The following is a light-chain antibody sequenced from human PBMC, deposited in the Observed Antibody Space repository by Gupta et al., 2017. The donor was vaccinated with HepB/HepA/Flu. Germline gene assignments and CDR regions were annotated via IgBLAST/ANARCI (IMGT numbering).Light chain of an antibody. Sequence: IVMPQSPATLSVSPGERATRSCRASQSVSSNLAWYQQKPGQAPRLLIYGASTRATGIPARFSGSGSGTEFTLTISSLQSEDFAVYHCQQYNNWPPLTFGGGTKVEIK. CDR2: GAS. CDR3: QQYNNWPPLT. J-gene: IGKJ4*01. CDR1: QSVSSN. V-gene: IGKV3-15*01.